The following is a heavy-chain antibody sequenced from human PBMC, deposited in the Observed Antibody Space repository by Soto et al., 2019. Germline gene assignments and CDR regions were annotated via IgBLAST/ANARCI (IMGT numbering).Heavy chain of an antibody. D-gene: IGHD3-22*01. CDR1: GGTFSSYA. Sequence: SVKVSCKASGGTFSSYAISWVRQAPGQGLEWMGGIIPIFGTANYAQKFQGRVTITADESTSTAYMELSSLRSEDTAVYCCARARRDYYDSSGYNGMLNYWGQGTLVTVYS. CDR3: ARARRDYYDSSGYNGMLNY. CDR2: IIPIFGTA. J-gene: IGHJ4*02. V-gene: IGHV1-69*13.